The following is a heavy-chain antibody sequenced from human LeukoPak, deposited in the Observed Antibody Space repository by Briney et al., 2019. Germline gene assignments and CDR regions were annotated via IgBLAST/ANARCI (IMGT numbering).Heavy chain of an antibody. CDR3: ASSSGSYLDYFDY. CDR1: GFTFSSYT. D-gene: IGHD1-26*01. CDR2: ISSSSTYI. Sequence: GGSLRLSCAASGFTFSSYTMNWVRQAPGKGLEWVSSISSSSTYIYYADSVKGRFTISRDNAKNSLYLQMNSLRAEDTAVYYCASSSGSYLDYFDYWGQGTLVTVSS. V-gene: IGHV3-21*04. J-gene: IGHJ4*02.